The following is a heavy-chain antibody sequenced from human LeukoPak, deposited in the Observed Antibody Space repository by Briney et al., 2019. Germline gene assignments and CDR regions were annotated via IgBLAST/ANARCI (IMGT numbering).Heavy chain of an antibody. CDR2: IWNDGSHK. D-gene: IGHD5-24*01. V-gene: IGHV3-33*06. Sequence: PGGSLRLSCAASGFTFSSYGMHWVRQAPGRGLEWVAVIWNDGSHKYYADSVKGRFTISRDNSKNTLYLQMNSLRAEDTAVYYCAKDPGGEMAWGLLDYRGQGTLVTVSS. J-gene: IGHJ4*02. CDR3: AKDPGGEMAWGLLDY. CDR1: GFTFSSYG.